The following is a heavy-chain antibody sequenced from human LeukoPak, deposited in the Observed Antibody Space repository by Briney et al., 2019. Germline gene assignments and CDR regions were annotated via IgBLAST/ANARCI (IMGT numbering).Heavy chain of an antibody. Sequence: GGSLRLSCAASGFTFSDYYMSWIRQAPGKGLEWVSYISSSSSYTNYADSVKGRFTTSRDNAKNSLYLQMNSLRAEDTAVYYCARDRVGNYYYYYGMDVWGQGTTVTVSS. CDR3: ARDRVGNYYYYYGMDV. D-gene: IGHD1-26*01. V-gene: IGHV3-11*05. CDR2: ISSSSSYT. J-gene: IGHJ6*02. CDR1: GFTFSDYY.